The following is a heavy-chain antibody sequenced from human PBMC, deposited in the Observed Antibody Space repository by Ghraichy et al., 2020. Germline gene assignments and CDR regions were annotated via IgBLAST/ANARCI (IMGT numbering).Heavy chain of an antibody. J-gene: IGHJ6*03. D-gene: IGHD2-15*01. CDR1: GGSFSGYY. CDR3: ARRGKAYCSGGNCWRLHYYYYMDV. CDR2: VNHSGTT. V-gene: IGHV4-34*01. Sequence: SETLSLTCAVYGGSFSGYYWSWIRQAPGKGLEWIGEVNHSGTTNYNPSLKSRVSISVDTSKQQLSLKLSSVTAADTALYFCARRGKAYCSGGNCWRLHYYYYMDVWDKGTTVTVSS.